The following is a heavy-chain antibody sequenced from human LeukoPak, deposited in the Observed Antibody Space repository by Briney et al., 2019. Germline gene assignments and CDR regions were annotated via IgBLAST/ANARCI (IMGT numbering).Heavy chain of an antibody. Sequence: ASVKVSCKASGNTFTSYYIHWVRQAPGQGLEWMGIINTSSGSTNYAQKFQGRVTMTRDTSTSTVYMELSSLRSEDTAVYYCARVGSKPPLTVFDYWGQGTLVTVSS. V-gene: IGHV1-46*01. CDR1: GNTFTSYY. CDR3: ARVGSKPPLTVFDY. J-gene: IGHJ4*02. D-gene: IGHD1-14*01. CDR2: INTSSGST.